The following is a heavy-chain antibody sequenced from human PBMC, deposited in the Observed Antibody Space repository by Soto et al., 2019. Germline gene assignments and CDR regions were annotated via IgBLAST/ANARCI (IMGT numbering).Heavy chain of an antibody. V-gene: IGHV3-23*01. CDR2: INGGGSST. CDR3: AKALGRDFSDFDS. J-gene: IGHJ4*02. D-gene: IGHD3-10*01. CDR1: GFTFSSYA. Sequence: GGSLRLSCAASGFTFSSYAMSWVRQAPGEGLEWVSAINGGGSSTYYADSVKGRFTISRDNSRNTLYLQMNSLRAEDTAIYYCAKALGRDFSDFDSWGQGTQVTAPQ.